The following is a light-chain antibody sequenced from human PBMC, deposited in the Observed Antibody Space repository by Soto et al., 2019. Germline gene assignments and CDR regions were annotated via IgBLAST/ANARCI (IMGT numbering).Light chain of an antibody. J-gene: IGKJ1*01. V-gene: IGKV3-20*01. Sequence: EIVLTQSPGTLSLSPGERATLSCRASQSVRSSYLVWYQHKPGQAPRLLIYGASSRAPGIPDRFSGSGSGTDFTLTINRLEPADFAVYYCQDYDASLWTFGQGTKVQIK. CDR3: QDYDASLWT. CDR1: QSVRSSY. CDR2: GAS.